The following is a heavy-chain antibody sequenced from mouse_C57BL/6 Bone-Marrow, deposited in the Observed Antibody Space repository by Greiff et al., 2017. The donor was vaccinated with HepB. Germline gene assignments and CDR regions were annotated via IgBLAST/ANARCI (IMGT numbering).Heavy chain of an antibody. CDR1: GFTFSDYY. D-gene: IGHD1-1*01. V-gene: IGHV5-12*01. J-gene: IGHJ1*03. Sequence: EVKLVESGGGLVQPGGSLKLSCAASGFTFSDYYMYWVRQTPEKRLEWVAYISNGGGSTYYPDTVKGRFTISRDNAKNTLYLQMSRLKSEDTAMYYCARHKATVVARYFDVWGTGTTVTVSS. CDR2: ISNGGGST. CDR3: ARHKATVVARYFDV.